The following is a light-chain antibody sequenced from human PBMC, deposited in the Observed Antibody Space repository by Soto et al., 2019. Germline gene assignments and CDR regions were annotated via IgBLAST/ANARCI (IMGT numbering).Light chain of an antibody. CDR1: RDVYINA. Sequence: VVLTQSPATLSLSPGEPATLSCRASRDVYINALAWYQQKPGRTPTLLIYGASTRATGIPDRFSATGSGTEFSLTISSLELEDFAVYYCQQYGASPFTFGPGTRVEI. V-gene: IGKV3-20*01. J-gene: IGKJ3*01. CDR2: GAS. CDR3: QQYGASPFT.